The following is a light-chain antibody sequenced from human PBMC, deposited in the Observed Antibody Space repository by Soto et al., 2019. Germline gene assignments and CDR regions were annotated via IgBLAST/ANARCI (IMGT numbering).Light chain of an antibody. J-gene: IGKJ5*01. V-gene: IGKV1-9*01. CDR3: QQLNTFPVT. CDR2: ASS. CDR1: QGISSY. Sequence: DIELTQSPSSLSSSVGDRVTLSCRASQGISSYLAWYQQTPGQAPKLLIYASSTLLSGLPSRFSGSGSGTEFHLTIGRLQPEDFATYYCQQLNTFPVTFGQGTRLDI.